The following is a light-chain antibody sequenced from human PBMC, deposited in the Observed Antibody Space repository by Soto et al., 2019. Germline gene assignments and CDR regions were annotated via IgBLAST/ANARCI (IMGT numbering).Light chain of an antibody. CDR3: QDFGSLPYT. CDR2: AAS. J-gene: IGKJ2*01. Sequence: ELVLTQSPGTLSLSPGERATLSCRASQSVTSSHLAWYQQKPGQAPRLLIYAASTRATGVPDRFSDSGSGTAFTLTISRLEPEDFAVFYCQDFGSLPYTFGQGTKLQIK. CDR1: QSVTSSH. V-gene: IGKV3-20*01.